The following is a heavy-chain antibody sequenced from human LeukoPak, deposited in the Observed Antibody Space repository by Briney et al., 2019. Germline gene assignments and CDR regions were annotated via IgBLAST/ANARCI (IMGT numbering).Heavy chain of an antibody. CDR1: GFTFSSHA. Sequence: GGSLRLSCAASGFTFSSHAMHWVRQAPGKGLEWVAFVSYDGSINSYADFVKGRFTISRDNSKNTLYLQMNSLRAEDTAVYFCARDLSRTYTVDYWGQGTLVTVSS. CDR3: ARDLSRTYTVDY. D-gene: IGHD2-2*02. V-gene: IGHV3-30-3*01. CDR2: VSYDGSIN. J-gene: IGHJ4*02.